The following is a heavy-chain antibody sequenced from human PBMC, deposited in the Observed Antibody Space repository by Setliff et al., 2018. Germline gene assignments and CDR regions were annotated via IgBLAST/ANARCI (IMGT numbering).Heavy chain of an antibody. CDR2: INPNSGDT. CDR1: GNTFTGYY. Sequence: ASVKVSCKASGNTFTGYYIHWLRQAPGQGLEWMGCINPNSGDTTFAQKFQGRVTITRDTSNSTDYMDLSRLTSDDTAVYYCVRQDILTSYYMFDYWGQGTLVTVSS. J-gene: IGHJ4*02. CDR3: VRQDILTSYYMFDY. V-gene: IGHV1-2*02. D-gene: IGHD3-9*01.